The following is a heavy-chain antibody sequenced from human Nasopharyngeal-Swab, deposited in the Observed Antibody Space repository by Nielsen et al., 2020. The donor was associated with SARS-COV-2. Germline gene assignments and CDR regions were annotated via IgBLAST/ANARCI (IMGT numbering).Heavy chain of an antibody. CDR3: ARGGPGYCSSTSCYGNWFDP. CDR2: INPNSGGT. J-gene: IGHJ5*02. V-gene: IGHV1-2*04. D-gene: IGHD2-2*01. Sequence: WVRQAPGQGLEWMGWINPNSGGTNYAQKFLGWVTMTRDTSISTAYMELSRLRSDDTAVYYCARGGPGYCSSTSCYGNWFDPWGQGTLVTVSS.